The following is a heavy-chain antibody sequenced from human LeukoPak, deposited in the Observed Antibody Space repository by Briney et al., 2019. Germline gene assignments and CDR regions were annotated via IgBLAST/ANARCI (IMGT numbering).Heavy chain of an antibody. V-gene: IGHV3-9*03. CDR1: GFTFDDYA. CDR3: AKDRYSSSSGYMDV. D-gene: IGHD6-6*01. Sequence: SLRLSCAASGFTFDDYAMHWVRQAPGKGLEWVSGISWNSGSIGYADSVKGRFTISRDNAKNSLYLQMNSLRAEDMALYYCAKDRYSSSSGYMDVWGKGTTVTVSS. J-gene: IGHJ6*03. CDR2: ISWNSGSI.